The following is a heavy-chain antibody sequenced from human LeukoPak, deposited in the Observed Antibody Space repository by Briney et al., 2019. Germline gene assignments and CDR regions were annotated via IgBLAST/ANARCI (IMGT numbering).Heavy chain of an antibody. J-gene: IGHJ1*01. V-gene: IGHV1-2*02. CDR1: GYTFTGYY. CDR3: ARLAAVPG. CDR2: IHPNSGGT. Sequence: ASVKVSCKASGYTFTGYYLHWVRQAPGQGLEWMGWIHPNSGGTNYAQKFQGRVTMTRDTSISTAYMELSSLKSDDTAVYYCARLAAVPGWGQGTLVTVSS. D-gene: IGHD6-19*01.